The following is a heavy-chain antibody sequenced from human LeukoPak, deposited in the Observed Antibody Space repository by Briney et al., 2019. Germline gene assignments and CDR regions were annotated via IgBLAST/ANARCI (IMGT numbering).Heavy chain of an antibody. CDR3: ARDDYGDYLGWFDP. V-gene: IGHV3-7*01. CDR1: GFTSTTAW. Sequence: GSLTLSCAISGFTSTTAWMTWVRQAPGKGLEWVADIRQDGSEKYYVDSVKGRFTISRDNAKNSLYLQMNSLRAEDTAVYYCARDDYGDYLGWFDPWGQGTLVTVSS. D-gene: IGHD4-17*01. J-gene: IGHJ5*02. CDR2: IRQDGSEK.